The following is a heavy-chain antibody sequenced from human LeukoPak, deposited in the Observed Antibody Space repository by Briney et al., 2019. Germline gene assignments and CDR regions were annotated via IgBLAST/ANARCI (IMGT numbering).Heavy chain of an antibody. CDR2: ISGSGAGT. Sequence: GGSLRLSCAASGFTFSSYAMSWVRQAPGKGLEWVSAISGSGAGTYYVDSVKGRFTISRDDSNNALYLQMHSLRAEDTALYYCASGPPFLKYFEYWGQGTLVTVSS. CDR1: GFTFSSYA. CDR3: ASGPPFLKYFEY. D-gene: IGHD3-3*01. J-gene: IGHJ4*02. V-gene: IGHV3-23*01.